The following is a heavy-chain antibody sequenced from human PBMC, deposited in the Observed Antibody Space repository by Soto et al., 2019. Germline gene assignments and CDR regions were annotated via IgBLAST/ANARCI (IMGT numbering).Heavy chain of an antibody. D-gene: IGHD4-17*01. CDR3: ARDDVERDYGDYDGTPLDY. V-gene: IGHV3-33*01. CDR1: GFTFSSYG. J-gene: IGHJ4*02. Sequence: GGSLRLSCAASGFTFSSYGMHWVRQAPGKGLEWVAVIWYDGSNKYYADSVKGRFTMSRDNSKNTLYLQMNSLRAEDTAVYYCARDDVERDYGDYDGTPLDYWGQGTLVTVSS. CDR2: IWYDGSNK.